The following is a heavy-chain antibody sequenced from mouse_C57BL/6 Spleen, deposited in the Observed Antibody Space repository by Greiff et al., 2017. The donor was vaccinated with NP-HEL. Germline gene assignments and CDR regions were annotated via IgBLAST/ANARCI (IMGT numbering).Heavy chain of an antibody. D-gene: IGHD2-10*01. CDR2: ISYDGSN. CDR3: AREGGLLWAMDY. V-gene: IGHV3-6*01. Sequence: DVQLQESGPGLVKPSQSLSLTCSVTGHSITSGYYWNLIRQFPGNKLEWMGYISYDGSNNYNPSLKNRISITRDTSKNQFFLKLNSVTTEDTATYYCAREGGLLWAMDYWGQGTSVTVSS. CDR1: GHSITSGYY. J-gene: IGHJ4*01.